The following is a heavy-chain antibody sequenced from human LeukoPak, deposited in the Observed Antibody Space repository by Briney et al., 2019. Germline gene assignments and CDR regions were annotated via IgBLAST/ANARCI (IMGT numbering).Heavy chain of an antibody. D-gene: IGHD3-16*02. CDR2: IYYSGST. J-gene: IGHJ4*02. CDR3: ARRAGIYYDYVWGSYRSSHFDY. CDR1: GGSISSSSYY. Sequence: PSETLSLTCSVSGGSISSSSYYWGWIRQPPGKGLEWIGSIYYSGSTYYNPSLKSRVTISVDTSKNQFSLKLSSVTAADTAVYYCARRAGIYYDYVWGSYRSSHFDYWGQGTLVTVSS. V-gene: IGHV4-39*07.